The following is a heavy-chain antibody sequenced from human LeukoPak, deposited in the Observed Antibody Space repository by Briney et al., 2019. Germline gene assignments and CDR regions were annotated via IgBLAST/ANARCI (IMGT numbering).Heavy chain of an antibody. CDR3: ARGDYYDSSGLLTD. D-gene: IGHD3-22*01. CDR1: GYTFTGYY. V-gene: IGHV1-2*02. J-gene: IGHJ4*02. CDR2: INPNSGGT. Sequence: ASVKVSCKASGYTFTGYYMHWVRQAPGQGLEWMGWINPNSGGTNYAQKFQSRVTMTRDTSISTAYMELSRLRSDDTAVYYCARGDYYDSSGLLTDWGQGTLVTVSS.